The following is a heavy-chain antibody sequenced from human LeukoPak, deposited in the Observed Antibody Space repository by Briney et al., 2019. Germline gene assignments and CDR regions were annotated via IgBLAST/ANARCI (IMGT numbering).Heavy chain of an antibody. V-gene: IGHV3-7*01. D-gene: IGHD3-9*01. Sequence: PGGSLRLSCAASGFTFSSYWMSWVRQAPGKGLEWVANIKQDGSEKYYVDSVKGRFTISRDNAKNSLYLQMNSLRAEDTAVYYCARGRRILTGYYDFDYWGQGTLVTVSS. CDR3: ARGRRILTGYYDFDY. CDR1: GFTFSSYW. J-gene: IGHJ4*02. CDR2: IKQDGSEK.